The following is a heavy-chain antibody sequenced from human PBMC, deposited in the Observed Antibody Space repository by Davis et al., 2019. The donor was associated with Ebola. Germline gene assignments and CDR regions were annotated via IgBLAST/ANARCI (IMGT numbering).Heavy chain of an antibody. J-gene: IGHJ4*02. CDR3: ARGGDNGNDF. CDR1: GFTFSNYAM. D-gene: IGHD5-12*01. V-gene: IGHV4-4*02. CDR2: IYHSGTT. Sequence: MPGGSLRLSCAASGFTFSNYAMSWVRQAPGKGLEWIGEIYHSGTTNYNPSLKSRVTISVDKSKNQFSLKLSSVTAADTAVYYCARGGDNGNDFWGRGTLVTVSS.